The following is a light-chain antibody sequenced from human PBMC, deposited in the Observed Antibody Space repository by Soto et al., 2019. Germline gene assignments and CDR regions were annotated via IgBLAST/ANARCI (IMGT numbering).Light chain of an antibody. CDR1: QSISSY. CDR3: QQSYSTPPWT. CDR2: AAS. J-gene: IGKJ1*01. Sequence: DIQMTHSPSSLSASVGDRVTITCRASQSISSYLNWYQHKPGKAXKLLIYAASSLQTGVPSRFSGSGSGTDFALTISRLQTEDFANYYCQQSYSTPPWTFGQGTKVEIK. V-gene: IGKV1-39*01.